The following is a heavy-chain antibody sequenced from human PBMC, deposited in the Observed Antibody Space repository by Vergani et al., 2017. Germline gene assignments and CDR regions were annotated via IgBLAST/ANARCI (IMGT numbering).Heavy chain of an antibody. CDR1: GYTFTGYY. CDR2: INPNSGGT. J-gene: IGHJ4*02. D-gene: IGHD2-21*02. CDR3: ARVAYCGGDCYSNYFDY. Sequence: QVQLVQSGAEVKKPGASVKVSCKASGYTFTGYYMHWVRQAPGQGLEWMGWINPNSGGTNYAQKFQGRVTMTRDTSISTAYMELSRLRSDDTAVYYCARVAYCGGDCYSNYFDYWGQGTLVTVSS. V-gene: IGHV1-2*02.